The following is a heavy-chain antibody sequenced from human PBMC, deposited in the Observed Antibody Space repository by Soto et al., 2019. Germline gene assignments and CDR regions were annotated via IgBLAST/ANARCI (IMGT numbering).Heavy chain of an antibody. V-gene: IGHV4-59*01. D-gene: IGHD2-15*01. CDR3: ARDKGRYDSGMDV. CDR2: IFYSGST. CDR1: GGSISSYY. J-gene: IGHJ6*02. Sequence: SETLSLTCTVSGGSISSYYWSWIRQSPWKGLEWIGYIFYSGSTKYNPSLKSRVTISVDTSRTHFSLNLSSVTAADTAVYYCARDKGRYDSGMDVWGQGTTVAVSS.